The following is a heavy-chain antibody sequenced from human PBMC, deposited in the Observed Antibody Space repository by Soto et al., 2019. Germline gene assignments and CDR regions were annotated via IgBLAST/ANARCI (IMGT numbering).Heavy chain of an antibody. D-gene: IGHD6-13*01. J-gene: IGHJ4*02. Sequence: EVQLLDAGGGLVQPGGSLRLSCAASGFTFSSYAMNWVRQAPGKGLEWVSVISGSGDSTDYADSVKGRFTISRDNSKNTLYLQINSLRTEDTAVYYCARMGPGTYCAYWGQGTLVTVSS. V-gene: IGHV3-23*01. CDR1: GFTFSSYA. CDR2: ISGSGDST. CDR3: ARMGPGTYCAY.